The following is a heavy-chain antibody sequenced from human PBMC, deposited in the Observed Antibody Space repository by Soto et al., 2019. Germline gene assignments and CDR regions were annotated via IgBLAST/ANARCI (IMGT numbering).Heavy chain of an antibody. J-gene: IGHJ3*02. CDR1: GFAFDAFA. CDR3: AKTAPPYDSQGYYPFDI. Sequence: EVQLVESGGDLVLPGRSLRLSCTACGFAFDAFAMHWIRQAPGKGLEWVSGISWNSGSIGYADPVKGRFTISRDNAKKSLYLEMNSLKTEDTALYYCAKTAPPYDSQGYYPFDIWGQGTLVSVSS. V-gene: IGHV3-9*01. D-gene: IGHD3-22*01. CDR2: ISWNSGSI.